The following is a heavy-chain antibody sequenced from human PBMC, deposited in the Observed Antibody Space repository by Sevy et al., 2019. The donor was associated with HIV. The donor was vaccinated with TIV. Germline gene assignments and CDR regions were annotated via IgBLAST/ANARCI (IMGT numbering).Heavy chain of an antibody. J-gene: IGHJ3*02. V-gene: IGHV4-61*02. CDR2: IYTSGST. CDR1: GGSISSGSYY. Sequence: SETLSLTCTVSGGSISSGSYYWSWIRQPAGKGLEWIGRIYTSGSTNYNPSLKSRVTMSVDTSKNQFSLKLSSVTAADTAVYYCAREGRWLPENAFDIWGQGTMVTVSS. D-gene: IGHD5-12*01. CDR3: AREGRWLPENAFDI.